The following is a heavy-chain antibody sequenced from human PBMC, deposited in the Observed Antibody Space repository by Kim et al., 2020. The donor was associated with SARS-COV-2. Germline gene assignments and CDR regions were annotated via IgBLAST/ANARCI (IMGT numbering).Heavy chain of an antibody. D-gene: IGHD3-9*01. CDR1: GFSLSTNEVG. CDR3: AHRYRDVLTGYYYYFDY. J-gene: IGHJ4*02. CDR2: IYWDDDK. V-gene: IGHV2-5*02. Sequence: SGPTLVNPTQTLTLTCTFSGFSLSTNEVGVGWVRQPPGKALEWLALIYWDDDKRYSPSLKRRLTIAKDTSKNQVVLTMTNMDPVDTATYYCAHRYRDVLTGYYYYFDYWGQGILVTVPS.